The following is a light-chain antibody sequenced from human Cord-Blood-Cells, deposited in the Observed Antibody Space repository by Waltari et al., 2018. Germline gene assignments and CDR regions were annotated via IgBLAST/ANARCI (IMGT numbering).Light chain of an antibody. CDR3: QQYNSYSPLT. CDR1: QSSRSW. J-gene: IGKJ4*02. Sequence: DIEITHSPSPLFASVGARVPIPCQSSQSSRSWLDWYQQKPGKAPKLLIDKASSLESWVPSRFSGSGSGTEFTLTISSLQPDDFATYCCQQYNSYSPLTVGGGTKLEIK. V-gene: IGKV1-5*03. CDR2: KAS.